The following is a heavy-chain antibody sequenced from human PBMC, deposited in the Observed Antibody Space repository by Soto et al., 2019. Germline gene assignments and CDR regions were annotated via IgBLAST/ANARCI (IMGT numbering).Heavy chain of an antibody. CDR3: ALGRGRPYYFDY. CDR1: RYIFSSYD. J-gene: IGHJ4*02. CDR2: INPSGGST. V-gene: IGHV1-46*03. D-gene: IGHD1-26*01. Sequence: APVKGSCKSSRYIFSSYDVHWVRQAPGQGLEWMGLINPSGGSTEYAQTFQGRVTMTRDTSTSTVYMELSSLRSEDTAVYFCALGRGRPYYFDYWGQGTRVTVSS.